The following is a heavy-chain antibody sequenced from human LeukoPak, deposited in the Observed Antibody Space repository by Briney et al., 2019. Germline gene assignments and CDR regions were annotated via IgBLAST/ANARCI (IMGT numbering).Heavy chain of an antibody. CDR1: GFTFSSYG. CDR2: IRCDGSNK. V-gene: IGHV3-30*02. D-gene: IGHD2/OR15-2a*01. CDR3: VRNNNNDY. J-gene: IGHJ4*02. Sequence: PGGSLRLSCAASGFTFSSYGMHWVRQAPGKGLEWVAFIRCDGSNKYYADSVKGRFTTSRDISLHLQMNSLRAEDTAVYYCVRNNNNDYWGQGTLVTVSS.